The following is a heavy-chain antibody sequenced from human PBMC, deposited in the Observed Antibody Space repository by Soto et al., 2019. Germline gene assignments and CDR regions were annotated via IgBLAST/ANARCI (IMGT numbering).Heavy chain of an antibody. CDR2: LSACNGDT. Sequence: QVQLVQSGTEVKKPGASVNVSCKALGYTFTRYGFSWVRQDPGQGLEWLGWLSACNGDTQYAQTMKGRITVTRDTSTTNVHMELRSLTPGDTAVYHCAREAVWQPMVPHDWGQGTMVTVS. D-gene: IGHD6-13*01. CDR1: GYTFTRYG. J-gene: IGHJ4*02. V-gene: IGHV1-18*04. CDR3: AREAVWQPMVPHD.